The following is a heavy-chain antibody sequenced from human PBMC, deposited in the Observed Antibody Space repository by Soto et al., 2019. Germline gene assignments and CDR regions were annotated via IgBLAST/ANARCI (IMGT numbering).Heavy chain of an antibody. CDR2: IKRKADGGTT. D-gene: IGHD3-22*01. J-gene: IGHJ4*02. CDR3: TPGRYYYDSSGYPNYEIFDY. V-gene: IGHV3-15*01. Sequence: PGGSLSLSCAPSGFTFSNFAMGWVRQAPGKGLEWVGRIKRKADGGTTDYAAPVKGRFTISRDDSKNTLYLQMNSLKTEDTAVYYCTPGRYYYDSSGYPNYEIFDYWGQGTLVTAPQ. CDR1: GFTFSNFA.